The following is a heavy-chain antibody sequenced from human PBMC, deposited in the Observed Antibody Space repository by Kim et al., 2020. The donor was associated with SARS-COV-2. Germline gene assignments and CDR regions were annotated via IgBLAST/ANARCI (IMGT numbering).Heavy chain of an antibody. J-gene: IGHJ5*02. CDR2: IYYSGST. CDR1: GGSISSGGYY. CDR3: ARAKLTYYYGSGSYYTAAFDP. D-gene: IGHD3-10*01. V-gene: IGHV4-31*03. Sequence: SETLSLTCTVSGGSISSGGYYWSWIRQHPGKGLEWIGYIYYSGSTYYNPSLKSRVTISVDTSKNQFSLKLSSVTAADTAVYYCARAKLTYYYGSGSYYTAAFDPWGQGTLVTVSS.